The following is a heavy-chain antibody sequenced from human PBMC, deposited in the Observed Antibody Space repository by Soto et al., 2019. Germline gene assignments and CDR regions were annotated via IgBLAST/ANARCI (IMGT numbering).Heavy chain of an antibody. Sequence: GGSLRLSCAASGFTFDDYGMSWVRQAPGKGLEWVSGINWNGGSTGYADSVKGRFTISRDNAKNSLYLQMNSLRAEDTALYYCARDPGPELRPYFDYWGQGTLVTVSS. CDR3: ARDPGPELRPYFDY. CDR2: INWNGGST. D-gene: IGHD1-7*01. J-gene: IGHJ4*02. CDR1: GFTFDDYG. V-gene: IGHV3-20*04.